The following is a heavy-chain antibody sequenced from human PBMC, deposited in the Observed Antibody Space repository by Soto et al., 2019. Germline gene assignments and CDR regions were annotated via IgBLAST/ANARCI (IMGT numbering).Heavy chain of an antibody. CDR3: TTESPYGDFLFDF. V-gene: IGHV3-15*01. J-gene: IGHJ4*02. CDR2: IKSKPDGGAT. CDR1: GFTFSLAW. D-gene: IGHD4-17*01. Sequence: PGGSLRLSCAGSGFTFSLAWMSWVRQAPGKGLEWVGRIKSKPDGGATDYAAPVKGRFTISRDDSKNMLYLQLNSLKTEDTAVYYCTTESPYGDFLFDFWGQGTPVTVSS.